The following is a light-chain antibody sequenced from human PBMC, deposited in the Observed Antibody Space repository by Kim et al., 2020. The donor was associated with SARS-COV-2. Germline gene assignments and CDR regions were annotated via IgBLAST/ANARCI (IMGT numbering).Light chain of an antibody. V-gene: IGKV3-15*01. CDR2: DTS. J-gene: IGKJ2*01. CDR3: QQYNNWPPYT. CDR1: QSVSTK. Sequence: EIVMTQSPATLSVSPGERATLSCRASQSVSTKLAWYQQKPGQAPRLLIYDTSTRATGIPARFSGSGSGTEFTLTISSLQSEDFAVYYCQQYNNWPPYTFGQGTELEI.